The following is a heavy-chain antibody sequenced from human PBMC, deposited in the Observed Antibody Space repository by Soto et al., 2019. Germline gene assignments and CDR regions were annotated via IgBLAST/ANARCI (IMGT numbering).Heavy chain of an antibody. J-gene: IGHJ4*02. D-gene: IGHD6-19*01. V-gene: IGHV3-30*18. CDR2: ISYDGSNK. CDR1: GFTFSSYG. CDR3: AKEEAVAGTLDY. Sequence: GGSLRLSCAASGFTFSSYGMHWVRQAPGKGLEWVAVISYDGSNKYYADSVKGRFTISRDNSKNTLYLQMNSLRAEDTAVYYCAKEEAVAGTLDYWGQGTLVTVSS.